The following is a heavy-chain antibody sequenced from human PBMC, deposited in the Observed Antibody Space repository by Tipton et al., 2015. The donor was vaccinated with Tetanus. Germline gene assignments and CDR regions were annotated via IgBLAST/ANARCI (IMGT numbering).Heavy chain of an antibody. Sequence: TLSLTCTVSGGSVSSGSYYWSWIRQPPGKGLEWIGYIYYSGSTNYNPSLKSRVPISVDTSKNQFSLKLRSVTAADSAVFYCARVGPPGGGATRRPYYFDYWGQGTLVTVSS. CDR1: GGSVSSGSYY. V-gene: IGHV4-61*01. CDR2: IYYSGST. J-gene: IGHJ4*02. D-gene: IGHD1-1*01. CDR3: ARVGPPGGGATRRPYYFDY.